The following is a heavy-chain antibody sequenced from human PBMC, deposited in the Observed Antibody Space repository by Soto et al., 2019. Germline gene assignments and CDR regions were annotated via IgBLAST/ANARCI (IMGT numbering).Heavy chain of an antibody. J-gene: IGHJ6*02. CDR1: GFTFSSYG. CDR3: AKGPAIVLVPAAMNYYSGMDV. D-gene: IGHD2-2*01. Sequence: QVQLVESGGGVVQPGRSLRLSCAASGFTFSSYGMHWVRQAPGKGLEWVAVISYDGSNKYYADSVKGRFTISRDNSKNPLYLPMTSLRAQDTAVYYCAKGPAIVLVPAAMNYYSGMDVWGQGTTVTVS. V-gene: IGHV3-30*18. CDR2: ISYDGSNK.